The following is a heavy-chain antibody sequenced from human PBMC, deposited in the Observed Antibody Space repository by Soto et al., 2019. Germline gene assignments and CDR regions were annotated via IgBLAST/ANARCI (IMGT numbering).Heavy chain of an antibody. J-gene: IGHJ5*02. CDR1: GFTFSSYA. CDR2: ISYDGSNK. V-gene: IGHV3-30-3*01. D-gene: IGHD3-9*01. Sequence: GGSLRLSCAASGFTFSSYAMHWVRQAPGKGLEWVAVISYDGSNKYYADSVKGRFTISRDNSKNTLYLQMNSLRAEDTAVYYCARAPPPYDILTGFDPWGQGTLVTVSS. CDR3: ARAPPPYDILTGFDP.